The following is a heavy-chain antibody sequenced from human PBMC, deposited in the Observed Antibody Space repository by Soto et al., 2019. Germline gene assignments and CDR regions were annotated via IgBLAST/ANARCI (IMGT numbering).Heavy chain of an antibody. Sequence: ASETLSLTCTVSGGSISGYYWNWIRQPPGKGLEWIGYIYYSGSTNYNPCLKSRVTISVDTSKNQFSLKLSSVTAADTAVYYCARAGDDFWSGSPNWLDPWGQGTLVTVSS. J-gene: IGHJ5*02. V-gene: IGHV4-59*01. CDR2: IYYSGST. CDR1: GGSISGYY. D-gene: IGHD3-3*01. CDR3: ARAGDDFWSGSPNWLDP.